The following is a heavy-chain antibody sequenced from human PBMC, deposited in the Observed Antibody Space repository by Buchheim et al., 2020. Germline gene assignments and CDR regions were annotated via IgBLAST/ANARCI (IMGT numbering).Heavy chain of an antibody. Sequence: EVQLLESGGGLVQPGGSLRLSCAASGFTFSRYAMTWVRQAPGKGLEWVSTLSGSGVSTYYADSVKGRFTISRDNSQNTLYLQMNSLRAEDTAVYYCAKDLEDFGGNYYDSSGYLGEYWGQGTL. CDR1: GFTFSRYA. CDR3: AKDLEDFGGNYYDSSGYLGEY. V-gene: IGHV3-23*01. J-gene: IGHJ4*02. CDR2: LSGSGVST. D-gene: IGHD3-22*01.